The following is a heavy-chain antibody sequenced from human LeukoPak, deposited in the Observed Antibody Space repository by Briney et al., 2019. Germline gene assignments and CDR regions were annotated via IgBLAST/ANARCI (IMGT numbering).Heavy chain of an antibody. D-gene: IGHD2-2*01. CDR1: GFTFSGYW. CDR3: ARGVKPGASSFAY. Sequence: PGGALRLSCAASGFTFSGYWMTWVCQAPGKGLDWGAHIKQDGSEKYYVDSVKGRFTISRDNAKNSLYLQMNSLRAEDTAVYYCARGVKPGASSFAYWGQGILVTVSS. V-gene: IGHV3-7*04. J-gene: IGHJ4*02. CDR2: IKQDGSEK.